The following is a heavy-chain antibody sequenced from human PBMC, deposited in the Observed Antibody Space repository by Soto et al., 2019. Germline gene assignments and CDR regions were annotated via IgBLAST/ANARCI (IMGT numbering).Heavy chain of an antibody. CDR1: GSTFSSYA. CDR2: IIPIFGTA. CDR3: ARASSKQQLVLYGMDV. V-gene: IGHV1-69*01. J-gene: IGHJ6*02. D-gene: IGHD6-13*01. Sequence: VKVSCKASGSTFSSYAISWVRQAPGQGLEWMGGIIPIFGTANYAQKFQGRVTITADESTSTAYMELSSLRSEDTAVYYCARASSKQQLVLYGMDVWGQGTTVTVSS.